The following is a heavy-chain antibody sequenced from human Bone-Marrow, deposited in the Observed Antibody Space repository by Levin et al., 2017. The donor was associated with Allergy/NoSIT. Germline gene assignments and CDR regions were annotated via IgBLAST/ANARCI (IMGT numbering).Heavy chain of an antibody. J-gene: IGHJ4*02. CDR3: AKDSYYDASGSLDY. D-gene: IGHD3-22*01. Sequence: GGSLRLSCAASGFAFRSFGIHWVRQAPGKGLEWVAVILSDANKKYYADSVKGRFTVSRDNSKNTVDLQMNSLRSEDTAVYFCAKDSYYDASGSLDYWGQGTLVTVSS. CDR2: ILSDANKK. V-gene: IGHV3-30*18. CDR1: GFAFRSFG.